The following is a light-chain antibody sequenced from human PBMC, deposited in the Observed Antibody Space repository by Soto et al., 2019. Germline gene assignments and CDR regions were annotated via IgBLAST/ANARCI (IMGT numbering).Light chain of an antibody. CDR1: SSDVGGYNY. Sequence: QSVLTQPASMSGSPGQSITISCTGTSSDVGGYNYVSWYQQHPGKAPKLMIYDVSNRPSGVSNRFSGSKSGNTASLTISGLQAEDEADYYCSSYTSSSWVFGGGTKLTVL. J-gene: IGLJ2*01. CDR2: DVS. CDR3: SSYTSSSWV. V-gene: IGLV2-14*01.